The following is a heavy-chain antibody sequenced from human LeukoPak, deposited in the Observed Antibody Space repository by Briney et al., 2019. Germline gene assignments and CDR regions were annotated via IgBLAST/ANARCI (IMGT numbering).Heavy chain of an antibody. J-gene: IGHJ5*02. CDR3: AREGPAASSWFDP. V-gene: IGHV3-21*01. CDR2: ISSSSSYI. Sequence: GGSLRLSCAASGFTFSSYSMNWVRQAPGKGLEWVSSISSSSSYIYYADSVKGRFTISRDNAKNSLYLQMDSLGAGDTAVYYCAREGPAASSWFDPWGRGTLVTVSS. D-gene: IGHD6-25*01. CDR1: GFTFSSYS.